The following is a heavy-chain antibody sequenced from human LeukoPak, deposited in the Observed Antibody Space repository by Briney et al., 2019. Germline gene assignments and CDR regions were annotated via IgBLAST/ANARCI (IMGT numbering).Heavy chain of an antibody. CDR1: GYTLTELS. D-gene: IGHD6-19*01. V-gene: IGHV1-2*02. CDR2: INPNSGGT. J-gene: IGHJ4*02. CDR3: ARGTVAGTLSY. Sequence: GASVKVSCKVSGYTLTELSMHWVRQAPGQGLEWMGWINPNSGGTNYAQKFQGRVTMTRDTSISTAYMELSRLRSDDTAVYYCARGTVAGTLSYWGQGTLVTVSS.